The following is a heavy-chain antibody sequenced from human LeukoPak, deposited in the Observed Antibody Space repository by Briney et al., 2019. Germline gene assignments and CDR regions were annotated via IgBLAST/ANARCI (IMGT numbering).Heavy chain of an antibody. Sequence: SETLSLTCTVSGGSISSSSYYWGWIRQPPGKGLEWIGSIYYSGSTYYNPSLKSRVTISVDTSKNQFSLKLSSVTAADTAVYYCARAQRYSSSWYNPYYFDYWGQGTLVTVSS. CDR1: GGSISSSSYY. CDR3: ARAQRYSSSWYNPYYFDY. J-gene: IGHJ4*02. CDR2: IYYSGST. V-gene: IGHV4-39*07. D-gene: IGHD6-13*01.